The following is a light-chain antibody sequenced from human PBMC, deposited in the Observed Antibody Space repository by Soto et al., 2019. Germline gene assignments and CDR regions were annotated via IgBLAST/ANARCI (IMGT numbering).Light chain of an antibody. CDR1: QRITTY. Sequence: DIQMTQSPSPLSASVWDRGTITCRASQRITTYLNWYRQKPGKAPKLLIYAASSLQSGVPSRFSGSGYETELTLRISSLQPEEFATYFCKQIYGXPLTCGGGTKV. J-gene: IGKJ4*01. V-gene: IGKV1-39*01. CDR3: KQIYGXPLT. CDR2: AAS.